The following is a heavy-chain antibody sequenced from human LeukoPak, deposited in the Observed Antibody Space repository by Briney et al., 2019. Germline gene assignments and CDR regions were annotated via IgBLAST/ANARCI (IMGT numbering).Heavy chain of an antibody. CDR1: GYTFTSYG. CDR3: ARDAMDGYNPDAFDI. D-gene: IGHD5-24*01. CDR2: ISAYNGNT. J-gene: IGHJ3*02. Sequence: ASVKVSCKASGYTFTSYGISWVRQAPGQGLEWMGWISAYNGNTNYAQKLQGRVTMTTDTSTSTAYMELRSLRSDDTAVYYCARDAMDGYNPDAFDIWGQGTMVTVSS. V-gene: IGHV1-18*01.